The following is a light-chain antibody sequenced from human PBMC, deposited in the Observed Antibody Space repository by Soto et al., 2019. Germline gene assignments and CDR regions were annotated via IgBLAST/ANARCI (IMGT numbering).Light chain of an antibody. J-gene: IGKJ3*01. CDR2: AAS. CDR3: QKYSSVPV. Sequence: DIQMTQSPTSLSASVGDRVTITCRASQGIRNFVAWYQQKPGKPPKLLIYAASTLQSGVPSRFSGSGSGTDXTLTINXLQPEDVATYSCQKYSSVPVFGPGTKVEI. CDR1: QGIRNF. V-gene: IGKV1-27*01.